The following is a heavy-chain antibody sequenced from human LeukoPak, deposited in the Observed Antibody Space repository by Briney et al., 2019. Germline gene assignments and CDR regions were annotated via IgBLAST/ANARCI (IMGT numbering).Heavy chain of an antibody. D-gene: IGHD3-22*01. CDR2: IIPIFGTA. J-gene: IGHJ4*02. CDR3: ARVGNYYDSSGHYKFFDY. V-gene: IGHV1-69*13. CDR1: GGTFSSYA. Sequence: GASVKVSCKASGGTFSSYAISWARQAPGQGLEWMGGIIPIFGTANYAQKFQGRVTITADESTSTAYMELSSLRSEDTAVYYCARVGNYYDSSGHYKFFDYWGQGTLITVSS.